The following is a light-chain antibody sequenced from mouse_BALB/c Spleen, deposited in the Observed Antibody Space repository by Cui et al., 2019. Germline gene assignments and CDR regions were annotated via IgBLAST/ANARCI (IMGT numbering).Light chain of an antibody. CDR1: SSVSSSY. CDR3: HQYHRSPFT. J-gene: IGKJ4*01. V-gene: IGKV4-74*01. Sequence: QIVLTQSPAIMSASLGERVTMTCTASSSVSSSYLHWYQQKPGSSPKLWIYSTSNLASGVPTRFSGRGSGTSYSLTISSMEAEDAATYYCHQYHRSPFTFGSGTKLEIK. CDR2: STS.